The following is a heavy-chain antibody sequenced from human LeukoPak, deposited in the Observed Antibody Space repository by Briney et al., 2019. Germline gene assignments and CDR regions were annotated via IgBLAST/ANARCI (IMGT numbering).Heavy chain of an antibody. CDR2: IIPIFGTA. D-gene: IGHD3-22*01. CDR3: ARAYYYDSSGYYYSSHAFDI. V-gene: IGHV1-69*06. J-gene: IGHJ3*02. CDR1: GGTFISYA. Sequence: ASVKVSCKASGGTFISYAISWVRQAPGQGLEWMGGIIPIFGTANYAQKFQGRVTITADKSTSTAYMELSSLRSEDTAVYYCARAYYYDSSGYYYSSHAFDIWGQGTMVTVSS.